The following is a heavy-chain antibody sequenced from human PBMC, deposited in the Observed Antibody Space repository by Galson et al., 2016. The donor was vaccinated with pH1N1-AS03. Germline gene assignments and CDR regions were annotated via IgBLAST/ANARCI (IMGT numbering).Heavy chain of an antibody. D-gene: IGHD4-17*01. CDR2: LTCPGRADT. Sequence: SVKVSCKASGYNFATYGDSWVRQAPGRGPQRMGRLTCPGRADTHYAQHFRDRATLTMDTSTNIAYLELRALRSDDTAIYYCARQDYDDYYFNGMDVWGQGTTVIVSS. CDR1: GYNFATYG. V-gene: IGHV1-18*04. J-gene: IGHJ6*02. CDR3: ARQDYDDYYFNGMDV.